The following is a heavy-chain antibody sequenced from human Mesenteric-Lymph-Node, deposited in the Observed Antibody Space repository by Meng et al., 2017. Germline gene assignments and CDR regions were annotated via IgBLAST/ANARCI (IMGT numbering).Heavy chain of an antibody. Sequence: GQVVGSGGGLVKPGGSLRLSCAASGFTFNNYAMSWVRQAPGKGLEWVSTISDTGDDTYYADSVKGRFTISRDNSKNTLYLQMNSLRAEDTAVYYCAKDDSSGSYNDYWGQGTLVTVSS. V-gene: IGHV3-23*04. CDR1: GFTFNNYA. CDR3: AKDDSSGSYNDY. J-gene: IGHJ4*02. D-gene: IGHD6-19*01. CDR2: ISDTGDDT.